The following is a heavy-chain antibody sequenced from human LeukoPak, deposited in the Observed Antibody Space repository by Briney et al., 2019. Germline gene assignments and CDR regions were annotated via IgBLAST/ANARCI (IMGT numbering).Heavy chain of an antibody. J-gene: IGHJ4*02. CDR2: INPSGGST. CDR1: GYTFTSYY. Sequence: GASVKVSFKASGYTFTSYYMHWVRQAPGQGLEWMGIINPSGGSTSYAQKFQGRVTMTRDTSTSTVYMELSSLRSEDTAVYYCARDNPTYCGGDCYPFPFDYWGQGTLVTVSS. V-gene: IGHV1-46*01. D-gene: IGHD2-21*02. CDR3: ARDNPTYCGGDCYPFPFDY.